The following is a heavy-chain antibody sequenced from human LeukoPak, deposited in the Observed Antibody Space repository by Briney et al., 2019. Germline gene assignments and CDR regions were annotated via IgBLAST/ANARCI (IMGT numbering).Heavy chain of an antibody. CDR1: GFTFSSPG. CDR3: AKGLPNHYDSSGYKSPVDY. CDR2: ISYDGSNK. Sequence: PGGSLRLSCAASGFTFSSPGMHWVRQAPGKGLEWVAVISYDGSNKYYADSVKGRFTISRDNFKNTLYLQMNSLRAEDTAVYYCAKGLPNHYDSSGYKSPVDYWGQGTLVTVSS. J-gene: IGHJ4*02. V-gene: IGHV3-30*18. D-gene: IGHD3-22*01.